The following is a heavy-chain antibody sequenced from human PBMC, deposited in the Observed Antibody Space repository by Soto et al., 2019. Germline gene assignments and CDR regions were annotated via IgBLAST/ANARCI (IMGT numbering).Heavy chain of an antibody. V-gene: IGHV1-18*01. CDR2: INTHNGNT. Sequence: QVQLEQSAPEVKKPGASVKVSCKASGYTFTTYGISWVRQAPGEGLEWLGWINTHNGNTNYAQNLQGRVFMTADTSPNTAYMELRSLRSDDTAIYYCTREGSAPYYYYAMDAWGQGTTVTVSS. CDR1: GYTFTTYG. D-gene: IGHD3-10*01. J-gene: IGHJ6*02. CDR3: TREGSAPYYYYAMDA.